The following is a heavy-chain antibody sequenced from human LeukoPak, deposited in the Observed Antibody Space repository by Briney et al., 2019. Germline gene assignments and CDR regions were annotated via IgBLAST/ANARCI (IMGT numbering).Heavy chain of an antibody. CDR2: IYPGDSDT. J-gene: IGHJ5*02. V-gene: IGHV5-51*01. CDR1: GYIFTSSW. D-gene: IGHD5-24*01. Sequence: GESPKISCKGFGYIFTSSWIAWVRQMPGKGLEWMGIIYPGDSDTRYSPSFQGQVTISADKSISTAYLQWSSLKASDTAMYYCARQYNTETYRLGFDPWGQGTLVTVSS. CDR3: ARQYNTETYRLGFDP.